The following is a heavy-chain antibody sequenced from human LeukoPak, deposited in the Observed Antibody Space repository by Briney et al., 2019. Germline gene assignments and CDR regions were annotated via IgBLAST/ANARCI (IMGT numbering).Heavy chain of an antibody. CDR3: ARDYLRPGNSPFDY. V-gene: IGHV3-48*02. J-gene: IGHJ4*02. CDR2: ISSSSGSI. CDR1: GFTFSSYA. Sequence: GGSLRLSCAASGFTFSSYAMNWVRQAPGKGLEWVSYISSSSGSIYYADSVKGRFTISRDNAKNSLYLQMNSLRDEDTAVYYCARDYLRPGNSPFDYWGQGTLVTVSS.